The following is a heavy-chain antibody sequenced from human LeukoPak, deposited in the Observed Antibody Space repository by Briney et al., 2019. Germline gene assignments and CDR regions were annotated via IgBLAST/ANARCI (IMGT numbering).Heavy chain of an antibody. Sequence: GGSLRLSCAASGFTFSSYAMSWVRQAPGKGLEWVSAISGSGGSTYYADSVKGRFTISRDNSKNTLYLQVNSLRAEDTAVYYCARTGFFARRDKYYFDYWGQGTLVTVSS. CDR3: ARTGFFARRDKYYFDY. J-gene: IGHJ4*02. CDR1: GFTFSSYA. CDR2: ISGSGGST. D-gene: IGHD5-24*01. V-gene: IGHV3-23*01.